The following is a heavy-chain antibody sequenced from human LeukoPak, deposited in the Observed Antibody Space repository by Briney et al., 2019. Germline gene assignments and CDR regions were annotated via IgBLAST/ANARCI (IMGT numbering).Heavy chain of an antibody. J-gene: IGHJ4*02. CDR2: ISSSGGYR. Sequence: SGGSLRLSCAASGFNFSDYYINWVRQAPGKGLEWVSSISSSGGYRYYADSVKGRFTISRDNAKNSLYLQMNSLRAEDTAVYFCARDKTSVTTFGYWGQGTLVTVSS. V-gene: IGHV3-21*01. CDR3: ARDKTSVTTFGY. D-gene: IGHD4-17*01. CDR1: GFNFSDYY.